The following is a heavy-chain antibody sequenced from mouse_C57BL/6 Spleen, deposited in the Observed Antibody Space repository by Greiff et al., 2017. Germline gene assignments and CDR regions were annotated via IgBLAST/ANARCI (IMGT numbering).Heavy chain of an antibody. Sequence: QVQLQQPGAELVRPGSSVKLSCKASGYTFTSYWMDWVKQRPGQGLEWIGNIYPSDSETHYNQKFKDKATLTVDKSSSTAYMQLSSLTSEDSAVYYCARSGDYYGSSSPWFAYWGQGTLVTVSA. CDR3: ARSGDYYGSSSPWFAY. D-gene: IGHD1-1*01. CDR1: GYTFTSYW. V-gene: IGHV1-61*01. J-gene: IGHJ3*01. CDR2: IYPSDSET.